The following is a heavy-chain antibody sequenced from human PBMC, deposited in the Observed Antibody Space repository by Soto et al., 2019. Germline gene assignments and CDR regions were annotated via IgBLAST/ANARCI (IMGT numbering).Heavy chain of an antibody. CDR1: GGTFSSYA. V-gene: IGHV1-69*12. D-gene: IGHD1-26*01. J-gene: IGHJ4*02. CDR2: IIPIFGTA. CDR3: ARGGYSGSYYFAY. Sequence: QVQLVQSGAEVKKPESSVKVSCKASGGTFSSYAISWVRQAPGQGLEWMGGIIPIFGTANDAQKFQGRVTITADESTSTASMELSSLRSEEPAVYYCARGGYSGSYYFAYWGQGTLVTVSS.